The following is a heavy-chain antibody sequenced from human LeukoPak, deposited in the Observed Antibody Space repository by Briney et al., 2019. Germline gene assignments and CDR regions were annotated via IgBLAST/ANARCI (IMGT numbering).Heavy chain of an antibody. V-gene: IGHV1-2*02. CDR2: INPNSGGT. CDR1: GYTFTFHS. CDR3: AIYLMTSRDY. J-gene: IGHJ4*02. D-gene: IGHD2-8*01. Sequence: ASVKVSCKASGYTFTFHSMHGGRQAPGQGLEWMGWINPNSGGTNYAQKFQGRVTMTRDTSISTAYMELSRLRSDDTAVYYCAIYLMTSRDYWGQGTLVTVSS.